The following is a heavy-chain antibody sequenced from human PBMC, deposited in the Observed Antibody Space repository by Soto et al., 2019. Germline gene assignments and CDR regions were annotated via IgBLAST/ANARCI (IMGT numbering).Heavy chain of an antibody. D-gene: IGHD3-3*01. CDR2: INAGPGNT. V-gene: IGHV1-3*01. CDR1: GYTLNHYP. CDR3: ARDVTIYSVVVISGFDY. Sequence: QVHLVQSGAEVRKPGASVMISCTASGYTLNHYPMHWVRQAPGQGLEWMGWINAGPGNTKYSQKFQGRVTITRDTLTKTAYMELNSLRSEDTAVYYCARDVTIYSVVVISGFDYWGQGTLVTVSS. J-gene: IGHJ4*02.